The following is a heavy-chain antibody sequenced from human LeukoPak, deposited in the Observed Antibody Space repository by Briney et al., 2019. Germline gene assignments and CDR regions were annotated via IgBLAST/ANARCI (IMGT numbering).Heavy chain of an antibody. Sequence: NTSETLSLTCTVSGGSISSGGYYWSWIRQHPGKGLEWIGYIYYSGGTYYDPSLKSRVTISVDTSKNQFSLKLSSVTAADTAVYYCAGGKAVATNAYYYYYMDVWGKGTTVTVSS. CDR1: GGSISSGGYY. D-gene: IGHD5-12*01. CDR3: AGGKAVATNAYYYYYMDV. V-gene: IGHV4-31*03. CDR2: IYYSGGT. J-gene: IGHJ6*03.